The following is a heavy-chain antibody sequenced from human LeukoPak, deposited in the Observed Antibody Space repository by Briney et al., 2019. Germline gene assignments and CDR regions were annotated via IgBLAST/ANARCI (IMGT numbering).Heavy chain of an antibody. CDR2: ITGDGTTT. J-gene: IGHJ4*02. V-gene: IGHV3-23*01. Sequence: GGSLRLSCEASGLTFSSYGMSWVRQAPGKGLQWVPAITGDGTTTYYADSVKGRFTISRDNSKNMLYLQMSSLRAEDTAVYYCAKMQGYFDYWGQGTLVTVSS. CDR1: GLTFSSYG. CDR3: AKMQGYFDY.